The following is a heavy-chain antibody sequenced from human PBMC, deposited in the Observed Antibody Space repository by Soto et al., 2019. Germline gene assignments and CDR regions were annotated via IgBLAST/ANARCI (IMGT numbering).Heavy chain of an antibody. CDR2: ISGSGIST. J-gene: IGHJ4*02. Sequence: PGGSLRLSCGVSGFTVSGNSISWVRQAPGKGLEWISSISGSGISTYYADSVKGRFTISRDNSKNTLYLQMNSLRAEDAAVYYCAKSAGSNAYYPNDYWGQGALVTVSS. V-gene: IGHV3-23*01. CDR1: GFTVSGNS. D-gene: IGHD3-16*01. CDR3: AKSAGSNAYYPNDY.